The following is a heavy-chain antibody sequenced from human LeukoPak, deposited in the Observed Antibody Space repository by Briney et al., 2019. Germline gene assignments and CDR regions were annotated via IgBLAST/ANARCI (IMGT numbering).Heavy chain of an antibody. CDR1: GFTFSTYA. CDR3: AREGTASIDY. CDR2: ISGSGGST. J-gene: IGHJ4*02. Sequence: GESLRLSCAASGFTFSTYAMTWVRRAPGKGLEWVSAISGSGGSTYYADSVKGRFTISRDNSKNTLDLQMNSLRAEDTAVYYWAREGTASIDYWGQGTLVTVSS. D-gene: IGHD3-10*01. V-gene: IGHV3-23*01.